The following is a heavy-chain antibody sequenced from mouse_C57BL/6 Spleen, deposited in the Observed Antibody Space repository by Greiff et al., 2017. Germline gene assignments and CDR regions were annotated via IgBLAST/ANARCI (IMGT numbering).Heavy chain of an antibody. V-gene: IGHV1-64*01. CDR3: ARITTVVDRYFDV. Sequence: VKLQQPGAELVKPGASVKLSCKASGYTFTSYWMHWVKQRPGQGLEWIGMIHPNSGSTNYNEKFKSKATLTVDKSSSTAYMQLSSLTSEDSAVYYCARITTVVDRYFDVWGTGTTVTVSS. J-gene: IGHJ1*03. D-gene: IGHD1-1*01. CDR2: IHPNSGST. CDR1: GYTFTSYW.